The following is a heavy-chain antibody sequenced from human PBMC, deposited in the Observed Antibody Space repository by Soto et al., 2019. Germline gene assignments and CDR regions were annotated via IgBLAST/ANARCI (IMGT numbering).Heavy chain of an antibody. Sequence: PSETLSLTCAVSGDSISRSNWWAWVRQPPGKGLEWIGEIYHSGNTNYNPSLKSRVTISVDKSKNQFSLKLSSLTAADTAVYYCARGRGIGEQADFERWFDPWGQGTMVTVSS. CDR2: IYHSGNT. D-gene: IGHD1-26*01. CDR3: ARGRGIGEQADFERWFDP. V-gene: IGHV4-4*02. CDR1: GDSISRSNW. J-gene: IGHJ5*02.